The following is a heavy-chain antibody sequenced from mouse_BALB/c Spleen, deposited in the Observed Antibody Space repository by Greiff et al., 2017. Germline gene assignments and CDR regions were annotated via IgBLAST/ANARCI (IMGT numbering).Heavy chain of an antibody. CDR3: ARGNDYDVGNYFDY. V-gene: IGHV1-80*01. CDR2: IYPGDGDT. D-gene: IGHD2-4*01. CDR1: GYAFSSYW. J-gene: IGHJ2*01. Sequence: VQLQQSGAELVRPGSSVKISCKASGYAFSSYWMNWVKQRPGQGLEWIGQIYPGDGDTNYNGKFKGKATLTADKSSSTAYMQLSSLTSEDSAVYFCARGNDYDVGNYFDYWGQGTTLTVSS.